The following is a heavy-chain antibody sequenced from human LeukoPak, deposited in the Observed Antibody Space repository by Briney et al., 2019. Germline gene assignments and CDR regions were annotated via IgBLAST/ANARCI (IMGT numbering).Heavy chain of an antibody. CDR1: GFTFSSHW. CDR3: ARVLIAATGGDY. CDR2: INTDGSTT. V-gene: IGHV3-74*01. D-gene: IGHD6-13*01. Sequence: WGSLRRSCAASGFTFSSHWMHWVRQAPGKGLVWVSRINTDGSTTSYADSVKGRFTISRDNAKNTVYLQMNSLRADDTAVYYCARVLIAATGGDYWGQGTLVTVFS. J-gene: IGHJ4*02.